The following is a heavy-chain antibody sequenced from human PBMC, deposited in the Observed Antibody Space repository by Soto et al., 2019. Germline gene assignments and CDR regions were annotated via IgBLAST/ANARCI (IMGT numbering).Heavy chain of an antibody. CDR3: ARRRGFREFLNYYYYRDV. Sequence: PSETLSLTCTVSGGSISSYYWSWIRQPPGKGLEWIGYIYYSGSTNYNPSPKSRVTISVDTSKNQFSLKLSSVTAADTAVYYCARRRGFREFLNYYYYRDVGEKGPRVTVPS. D-gene: IGHD3-3*01. CDR1: GGSISSYY. V-gene: IGHV4-59*08. J-gene: IGHJ6*03. CDR2: IYYSGST.